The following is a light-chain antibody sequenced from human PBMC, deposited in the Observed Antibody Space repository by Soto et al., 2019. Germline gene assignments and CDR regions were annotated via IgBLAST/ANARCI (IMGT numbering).Light chain of an antibody. V-gene: IGLV2-8*01. Sequence: QSALTQPPSASGSPGQSFTISCTGTSNDIGAYNYVSWYQHHPGKVPKLLIYEVFRRPSGVPDRFSASKSGNTASLTVSGLQPEDEADYYCLSYVGRETGVFGSGTKLTVL. CDR3: LSYVGRETGV. CDR1: SNDIGAYNY. J-gene: IGLJ1*01. CDR2: EVF.